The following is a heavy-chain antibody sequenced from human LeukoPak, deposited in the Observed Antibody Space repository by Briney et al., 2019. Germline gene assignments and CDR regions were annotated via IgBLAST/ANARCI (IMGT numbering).Heavy chain of an antibody. J-gene: IGHJ3*01. CDR2: IKEDGSEK. V-gene: IGHV3-7*04. Sequence: GWSLRLSCAASGFTFSNYWLSWVRQAPGKGLKWVANIKEDGSEKYYADSVKGRFTISRDNTKNSLNLQMNSLRAEDTAVYYCAREGLWVGLDSGKTRQAYWESWGQGTMVTVSS. CDR3: AREGLWVGLDSGKTRQAYWES. CDR1: GFTFSNYW. D-gene: IGHD2-21*01.